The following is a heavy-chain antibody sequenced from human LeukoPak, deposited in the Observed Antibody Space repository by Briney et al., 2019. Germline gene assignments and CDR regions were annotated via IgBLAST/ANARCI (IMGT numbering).Heavy chain of an antibody. D-gene: IGHD6-19*01. CDR2: INHSGST. J-gene: IGHJ4*02. V-gene: IGHV4-34*01. CDR3: ARGSERYRYSSGWYGTGLDY. CDR1: GGSFSGYY. Sequence: SETLSLTCAVYGGSFSGYYWSWIRQPPGKGLEWIGEINHSGSTNYNPSLKSRVTISVDTSKNQFSLKLSSVTAADTAVYYCARGSERYRYSSGWYGTGLDYWGQGTLVTVSS.